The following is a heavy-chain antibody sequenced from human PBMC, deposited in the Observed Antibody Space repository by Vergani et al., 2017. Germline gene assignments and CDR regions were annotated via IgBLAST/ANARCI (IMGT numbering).Heavy chain of an antibody. CDR2: IRYDGSNK. CDR3: AKNGVDTAMAFDY. CDR1: GFTFSSFA. D-gene: IGHD5-18*01. Sequence: QVQLVESGGGVVQPGGSLRLSCAASGFTFSSFAMHWVRQAPGKGLEWVAFIRYDGSNKYYADSVKGRFTISRDNSKNTLYLQMNSLRAEDTAVYYCAKNGVDTAMAFDYWGQGTLVIVSS. V-gene: IGHV3-30*02. J-gene: IGHJ4*02.